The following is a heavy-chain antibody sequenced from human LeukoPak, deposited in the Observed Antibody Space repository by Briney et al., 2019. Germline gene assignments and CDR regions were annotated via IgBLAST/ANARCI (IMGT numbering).Heavy chain of an antibody. CDR3: ARAGGYYDILTGYPRNYGMDV. D-gene: IGHD3-9*01. CDR2: ISGSGGST. Sequence: GGSLRLSCAASGFTFSSYAMSWVRQAPGEGLEWVSAISGSGGSTYYADSVKGRFTITRDNSKNTLYLQMNSLRAEDTAVYYCARAGGYYDILTGYPRNYGMDVWGQGTTVTVSS. V-gene: IGHV3-23*01. J-gene: IGHJ6*02. CDR1: GFTFSSYA.